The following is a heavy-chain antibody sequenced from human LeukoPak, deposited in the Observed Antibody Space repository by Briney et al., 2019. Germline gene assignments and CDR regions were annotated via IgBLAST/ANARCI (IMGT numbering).Heavy chain of an antibody. CDR1: GFTFSTYS. D-gene: IGHD6-19*01. CDR2: VSYDGGTK. CDR3: ARDPIAVAGTRFFDH. Sequence: GRSLRLSCAASGFTFSTYSMHWVRQAPGKGLEWVAVVSYDGGTKYYADSVKGRSTISRDNSKNTMYVQMNSLRAEDTAVYYCARDPIAVAGTRFFDHWGQGTLVSVSS. V-gene: IGHV3-30*04. J-gene: IGHJ4*02.